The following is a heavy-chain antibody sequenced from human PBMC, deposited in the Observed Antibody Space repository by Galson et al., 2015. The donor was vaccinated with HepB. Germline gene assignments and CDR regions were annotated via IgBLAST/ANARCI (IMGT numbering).Heavy chain of an antibody. Sequence: ETLSLTCPVSRGSTNGYYWSWIRQAPGKGLEWIGYIYYSGSTSYNPSLKSRLTISLDTPKNQVSLKLNSATAADTAVYYCARGGGDCYFNCDPVDIWGQGTMVTVSS. V-gene: IGHV4-59*01. CDR2: IYYSGST. CDR1: RGSTNGYY. D-gene: IGHD2-21*02. J-gene: IGHJ3*02. CDR3: ARGGGDCYFNCDPVDI.